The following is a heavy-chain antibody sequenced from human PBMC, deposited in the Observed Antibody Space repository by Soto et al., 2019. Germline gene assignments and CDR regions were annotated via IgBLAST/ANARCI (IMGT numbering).Heavy chain of an antibody. Sequence: QVQLQESGPGLVKPSQTLSLTCTVSGGSISSGGYYWSWIRQHPGKGVEWIGYIYYSGSTYYNPTLKSLVTISVDTSKNQFSLKLSSVTAADTAVYYCARDRIAAAGHYYYYGMDVWGQGTTVTVSS. V-gene: IGHV4-31*01. J-gene: IGHJ6*02. CDR3: ARDRIAAAGHYYYYGMDV. CDR1: GGSISSGGYY. D-gene: IGHD6-13*01. CDR2: IYYSGST.